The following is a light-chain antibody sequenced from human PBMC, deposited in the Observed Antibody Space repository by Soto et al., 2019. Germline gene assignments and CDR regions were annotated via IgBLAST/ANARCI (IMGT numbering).Light chain of an antibody. CDR1: QSVSSSH. CDR2: GAS. CDR3: QQYGSP. V-gene: IGKV3-20*01. Sequence: EIVLTQSPGTLSLSPGERATLSCRASQSVSSSHLAWYQQKPGQAPRLLIYGASSRATGIPDRFSGSGSGTDFTLTISGLEPEDFAVYYCQQYGSPFGGGTKVEIK. J-gene: IGKJ4*01.